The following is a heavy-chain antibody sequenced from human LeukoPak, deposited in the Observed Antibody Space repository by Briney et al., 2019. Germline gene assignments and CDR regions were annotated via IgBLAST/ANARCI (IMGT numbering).Heavy chain of an antibody. Sequence: WVAVISYDGSNKYYAASVKGRFTISRDNSKNTLYLQMNSLRAEDTAVYYCAKELLAGTVDYWGQGTLVTVSS. CDR2: ISYDGSNK. D-gene: IGHD6-19*01. V-gene: IGHV3-30*18. J-gene: IGHJ4*02. CDR3: AKELLAGTVDY.